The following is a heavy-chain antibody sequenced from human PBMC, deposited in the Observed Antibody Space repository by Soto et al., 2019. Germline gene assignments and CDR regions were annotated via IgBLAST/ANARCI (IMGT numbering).Heavy chain of an antibody. CDR2: IYYSGST. Sequence: SETLSLTCTVSGGSISSSSYYWGWIRQPPGKGLEWIGNIYYSGSTYYNPSLKSRVTMSVDTSKNQFSLKLSSVTAIDTAVYYCTRQVLVVAGTGRRAIDYWGQGTLVTVSS. V-gene: IGHV4-39*01. D-gene: IGHD6-19*01. CDR3: TRQVLVVAGTGRRAIDY. CDR1: GGSISSSSYY. J-gene: IGHJ4*02.